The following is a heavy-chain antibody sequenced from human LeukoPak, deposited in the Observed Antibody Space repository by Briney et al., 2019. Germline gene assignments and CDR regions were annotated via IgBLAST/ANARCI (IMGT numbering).Heavy chain of an antibody. Sequence: PSETLPLTCTVSGGSISSYYWSWIRQPPGKGLEWIGYIYYSGSTNYNPSFKSRVTISVDTSKNQFSLRLSSVTAADTAVYYCARRGYCSGTNCYIFDYWGQGTLVTVSS. J-gene: IGHJ4*02. CDR1: GGSISSYY. D-gene: IGHD2-2*02. V-gene: IGHV4-59*08. CDR2: IYYSGST. CDR3: ARRGYCSGTNCYIFDY.